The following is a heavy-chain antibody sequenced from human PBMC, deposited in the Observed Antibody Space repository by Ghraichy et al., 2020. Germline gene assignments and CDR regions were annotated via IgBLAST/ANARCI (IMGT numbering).Heavy chain of an antibody. D-gene: IGHD4-23*01. CDR2: ITSISSFI. CDR1: GFTFSSYS. CDR3: ARGSKVVRFFYYEGMDV. Sequence: GESLNISCVGSGFTFSSYSMNWVRQSPGKGLEWVSYITSISSFISYADSVKGRFPISRDNAHNSLYLQVHSLRDEDTAVYVCARGSKVVRFFYYEGMDVWGQGTTGNVAS. J-gene: IGHJ6*02. V-gene: IGHV3-48*02.